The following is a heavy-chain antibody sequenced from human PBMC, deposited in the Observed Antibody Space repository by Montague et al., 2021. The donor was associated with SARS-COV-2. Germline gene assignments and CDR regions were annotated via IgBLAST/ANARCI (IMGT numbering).Heavy chain of an antibody. J-gene: IGHJ5*02. Sequence: SETLSLTCAVYGGSFSGYSWSWIRQPPGKGLEWIGEIYDSGRSNYNPTLKSRVTMSVDTAKNQFSLKLSSVTAADTAVYYCARHRNYGGHSLDNWFHPWGQGTLVTVSS. CDR1: GGSFSGYS. D-gene: IGHD4-23*01. V-gene: IGHV4-34*01. CDR3: ARHRNYGGHSLDNWFHP. CDR2: IYDSGRS.